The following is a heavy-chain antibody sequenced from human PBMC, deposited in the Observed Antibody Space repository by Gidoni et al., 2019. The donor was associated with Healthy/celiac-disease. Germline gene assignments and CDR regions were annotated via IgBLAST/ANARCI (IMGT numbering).Heavy chain of an antibody. CDR1: GCSLSNARMG. CDR3: ARMTRDYDFWSGYSDFDY. Sequence: QVTLKESGPVLVKPTETLTLTCTVSGCSLSNARMGVSWIRQPPGKALEWLAHIFSNDEKSYSTSLKSRLTISKDTSKSQVVLTMTNMDPVDTATYYCARMTRDYDFWSGYSDFDYWGQGTLVTVSS. D-gene: IGHD3-3*01. V-gene: IGHV2-26*01. J-gene: IGHJ4*02. CDR2: IFSNDEK.